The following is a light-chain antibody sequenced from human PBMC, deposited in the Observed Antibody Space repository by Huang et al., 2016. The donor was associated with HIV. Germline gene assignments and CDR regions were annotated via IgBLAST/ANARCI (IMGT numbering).Light chain of an antibody. J-gene: IGKJ2*01. CDR2: AAS. V-gene: IGKV1-39*01. CDR1: QSISSY. Sequence: DIQMTQSPSSVSASVGDRVTISCRASQSISSYLNWYQQKPGMAPKLLIYAASSLQSVVPSRFSGSGSGTDFTLTISSLQPEDFATYYCQQSYSTPYTFGQGTKLEIK. CDR3: QQSYSTPYT.